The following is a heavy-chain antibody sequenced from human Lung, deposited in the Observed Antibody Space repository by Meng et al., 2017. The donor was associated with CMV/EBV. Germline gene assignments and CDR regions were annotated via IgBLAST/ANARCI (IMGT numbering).Heavy chain of an antibody. J-gene: IGHJ5*02. CDR3: ARTTYQLKHLSDSSSWYLWFDP. D-gene: IGHD6-13*01. V-gene: IGHV1-69*05. Sequence: SXXVSXKASGGTFSSYAISWVRQAPGQGLEWMGGIIPIFGTANYAQKFQGRVTITTDESTSTAYMELSSLRSEDTAVYYCARTTYQLKHLSDSSSWYLWFDPXGQGXLVTVSS. CDR2: IIPIFGTA. CDR1: GGTFSSYA.